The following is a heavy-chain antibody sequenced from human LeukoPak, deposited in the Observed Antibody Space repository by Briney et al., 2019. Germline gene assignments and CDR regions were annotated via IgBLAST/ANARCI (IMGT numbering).Heavy chain of an antibody. CDR2: IRSRANSYAT. D-gene: IGHD6-13*01. J-gene: IGHJ4*02. V-gene: IGHV3-73*01. CDR1: GFTFSGSA. Sequence: PGGSLKLSCAASGFTFSGSAMHWVRQASGKGLEWVGRIRSRANSYATAYAASVKGRFTISRDDSKNTAYLQMNSLKTEDTAVYYCTSPQYSSTSISDYWGQGTLVTVSS. CDR3: TSPQYSSTSISDY.